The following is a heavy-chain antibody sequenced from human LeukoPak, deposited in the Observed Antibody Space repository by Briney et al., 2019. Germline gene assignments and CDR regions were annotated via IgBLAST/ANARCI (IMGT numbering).Heavy chain of an antibody. CDR1: GFSFSTYN. CDR2: ITSRSDYI. D-gene: IGHD1-26*01. Sequence: PGGSLRLSCAASGFSFSTYNMNWVRQAPGQRLEWVSCITSRSDYIYYADSVKGRFTISRDNAKNSLYLQMDSLRAGDAAVYYCARDPYSGNYGAYYYYYMDVWGKGTTVTISS. CDR3: ARDPYSGNYGAYYYYYMDV. J-gene: IGHJ6*03. V-gene: IGHV3-21*01.